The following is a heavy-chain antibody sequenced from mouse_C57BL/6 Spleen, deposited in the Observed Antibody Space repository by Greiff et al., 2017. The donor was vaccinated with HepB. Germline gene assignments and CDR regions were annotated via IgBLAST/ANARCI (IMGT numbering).Heavy chain of an antibody. CDR2: ISDGGSYT. CDR3: ARGITTVVEDYFDY. D-gene: IGHD1-1*01. Sequence: EVQGVESGGGSVKPGGSLKLSCAASGFTFSSYAMSWVRQTPEKRLEWVATISDGGSYTYYPDNLKGRFTISRDNAKNNLYLQMSHLKSEDTAMYYCARGITTVVEDYFDYWGQGTTLTVSS. V-gene: IGHV5-4*01. CDR1: GFTFSSYA. J-gene: IGHJ2*01.